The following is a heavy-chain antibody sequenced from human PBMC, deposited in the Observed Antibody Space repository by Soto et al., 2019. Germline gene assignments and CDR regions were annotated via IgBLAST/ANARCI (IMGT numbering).Heavy chain of an antibody. V-gene: IGHV3-30*18. D-gene: IGHD2-15*01. Sequence: GGSLRLSCAASGFTFSSYGMHWVRQAPGKGLEWVAVISYDGSNKYYADSVKGRFTISRDNSKNTLYLQMNSLRAEDTAVYYCAKDGYCSGGSCYSFPGLSHYYYYMDVWGKGTTVTVSS. CDR1: GFTFSSYG. J-gene: IGHJ6*03. CDR3: AKDGYCSGGSCYSFPGLSHYYYYMDV. CDR2: ISYDGSNK.